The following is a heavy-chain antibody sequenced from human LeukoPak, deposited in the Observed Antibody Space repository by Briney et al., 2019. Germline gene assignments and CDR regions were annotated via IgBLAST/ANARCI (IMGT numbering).Heavy chain of an antibody. V-gene: IGHV6-1*01. Sequence: SQTLSLTCAISGDSVSSNSAAWNWIRQSPSRGLEWLGRTYYRSKWYNDYAVSVKSRITINPDTSKNQFSLQLNFVTPEDTAVYYCAREATRGGGWYGGGFEYWGQGTLVTVSS. J-gene: IGHJ4*02. CDR2: TYYRSKWYN. D-gene: IGHD6-19*01. CDR1: GDSVSSNSAA. CDR3: AREATRGGGWYGGGFEY.